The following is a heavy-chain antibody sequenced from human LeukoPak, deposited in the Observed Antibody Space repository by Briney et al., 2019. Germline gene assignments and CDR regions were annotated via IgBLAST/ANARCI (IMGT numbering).Heavy chain of an antibody. CDR1: DGSISSYY. Sequence: SEPLSLTCTVSDGSISSYYWSWIRQPPGKGLEWIGYIYYMGSTTYTPSLNSRVTISVDTSKNHSPLSLSSVSTPDTPVCYSARGSISIAGAFYCWGKGTLVTVS. J-gene: IGHJ4*02. V-gene: IGHV4-59*01. D-gene: IGHD6-13*01. CDR3: ARGSISIAGAFYC. CDR2: IYYMGST.